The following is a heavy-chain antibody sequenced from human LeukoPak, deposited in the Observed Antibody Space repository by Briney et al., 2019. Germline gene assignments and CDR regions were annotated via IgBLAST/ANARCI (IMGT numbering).Heavy chain of an antibody. V-gene: IGHV1-18*01. J-gene: IGHJ4*02. D-gene: IGHD5-18*01. CDR1: GYTFTSYG. CDR2: ISAYNGNT. Sequence: GASVKVSCEASGYTFTSYGISWVRQAPGQGLEWMGWISAYNGNTNYAQKLQGRVTMTTDTSTSTAYMELRSLRSDDTAVYYCARLNTAMVLYYFDYWGQGTLVTVSS. CDR3: ARLNTAMVLYYFDY.